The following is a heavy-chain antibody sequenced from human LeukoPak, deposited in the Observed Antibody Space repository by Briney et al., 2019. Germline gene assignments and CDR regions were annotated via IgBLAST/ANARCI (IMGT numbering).Heavy chain of an antibody. Sequence: GRSLRLSCAASGFTFSSYGMHWVRQAPGKGLEWVAVISYDGSYKYYADSVKGRFTISRDNSKNTLYLQMNSLRAEDTAVYYCAKGTRGYYYYGMDVWGQGTTVTVSS. CDR2: ISYDGSYK. J-gene: IGHJ6*02. V-gene: IGHV3-30*18. CDR1: GFTFSSYG. CDR3: AKGTRGYYYYGMDV.